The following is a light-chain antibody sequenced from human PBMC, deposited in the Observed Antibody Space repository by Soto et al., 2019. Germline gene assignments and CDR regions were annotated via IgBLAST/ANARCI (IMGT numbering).Light chain of an antibody. CDR2: SNN. CDR3: GVWDDRLNGSV. CDR1: TSNIESNT. J-gene: IGLJ1*01. V-gene: IGLV1-44*01. Sequence: QSVLTQPPSASGTPGQRVTISCSGSTSNIESNTVNWYQQVPGTAPKLLIYSNNQRPSGVPDRFSGSKSGSSASLAISALQSEDQAHYSCGVWDDRLNGSVFGIGTKVTVL.